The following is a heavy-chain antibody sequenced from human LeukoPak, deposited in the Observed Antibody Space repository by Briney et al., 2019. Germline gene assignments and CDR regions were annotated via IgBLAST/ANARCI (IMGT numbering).Heavy chain of an antibody. CDR3: ATLDPGDGHWYFDL. Sequence: GESLKISCKDSGYRFTSYWIGWVRQMPGKGLEWMGIIYPGDSDTRYSPSFQGQVTISADKSTSTAYLQWSSLKASDTAMYYCATLDPGDGHWYFDLWGRGTLVTVSS. CDR2: IYPGDSDT. V-gene: IGHV5-51*01. CDR1: GYRFTSYW. J-gene: IGHJ2*01. D-gene: IGHD3-16*01.